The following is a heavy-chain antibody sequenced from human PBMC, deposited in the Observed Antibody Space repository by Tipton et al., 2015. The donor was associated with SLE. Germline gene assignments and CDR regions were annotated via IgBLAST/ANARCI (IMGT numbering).Heavy chain of an antibody. CDR2: IYYSGST. D-gene: IGHD2-21*02. CDR3: AREEYGGDWGEVAWLNP. J-gene: IGHJ5*02. Sequence: TLSLTCTVSGGSISSYYWSWIRQPPGKGLEWIGYIYYSGSTNYNPSLKSRVTISVDTTKNQFSLKLSSVTDADTAVYYCAREEYGGDWGEVAWLNPWGEGSLGPGSS. V-gene: IGHV4-59*01. CDR1: GGSISSYY.